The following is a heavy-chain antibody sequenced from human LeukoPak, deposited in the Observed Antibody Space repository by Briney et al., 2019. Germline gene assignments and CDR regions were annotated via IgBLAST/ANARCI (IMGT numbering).Heavy chain of an antibody. CDR3: ARDPSPVYYYDSSGYWDY. D-gene: IGHD3-22*01. CDR2: IYSGGST. CDR1: GFTVSSNY. V-gene: IGHV3-53*01. J-gene: IGHJ4*02. Sequence: AGGSLRLSCAASGFTVSSNYMSWVRQAPGKGLEWVSGIYSGGSTYYADSVKGRFTISRDNSKNTLYLQMNSLRAEDTAVYYCARDPSPVYYYDSSGYWDYWGQGTLVTVSS.